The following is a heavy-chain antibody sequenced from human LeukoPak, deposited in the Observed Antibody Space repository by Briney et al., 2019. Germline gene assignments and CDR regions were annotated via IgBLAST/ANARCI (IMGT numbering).Heavy chain of an antibody. V-gene: IGHV4-34*01. Sequence: PSETLSLTCAVYGGSFSGYYWSWIRQPPGKGLEWIGEINHSGSTNYNPSLKSRVTISVDTSKNQFSLKLSSVTAADTAVYYCARGGLRFLEWLPPRFDYWGQGTLVTVSS. J-gene: IGHJ4*02. CDR3: ARGGLRFLEWLPPRFDY. CDR2: INHSGST. D-gene: IGHD3-3*01. CDR1: GGSFSGYY.